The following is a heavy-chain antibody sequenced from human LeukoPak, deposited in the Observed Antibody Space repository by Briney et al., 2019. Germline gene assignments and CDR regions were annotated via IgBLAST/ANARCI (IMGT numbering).Heavy chain of an antibody. CDR3: ARHSIYCSSTSCYAP. D-gene: IGHD2-2*01. Sequence: ASVKVSCKASGYAFTSYGISWERQAPGQGLEWMGWISAYNGNTNYAQKLQGRVTMTTDTSTSTAYMELRSLRSDDTAVYYCARHSIYCSSTSCYAPWGQGTLVTVSS. CDR1: GYAFTSYG. CDR2: ISAYNGNT. V-gene: IGHV1-18*01. J-gene: IGHJ5*02.